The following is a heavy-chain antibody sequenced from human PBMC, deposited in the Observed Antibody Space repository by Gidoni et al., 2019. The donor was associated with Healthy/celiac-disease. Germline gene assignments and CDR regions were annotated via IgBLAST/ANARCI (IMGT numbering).Heavy chain of an antibody. CDR2: ISGGGGST. V-gene: IGHV3-23*01. Sequence: EVQMLESGGGLVQPGGSLRPSCDASGFTFSSESMSWVRQAPGKGLEWVSAISGGGGSTYYADSVKGLFTSSRDNSKNTLYLQMNSLRAEDTAVYYCAKNIVLMVYAIDYWGQGTLVTVSS. CDR1: GFTFSSES. J-gene: IGHJ4*02. D-gene: IGHD2-8*01. CDR3: AKNIVLMVYAIDY.